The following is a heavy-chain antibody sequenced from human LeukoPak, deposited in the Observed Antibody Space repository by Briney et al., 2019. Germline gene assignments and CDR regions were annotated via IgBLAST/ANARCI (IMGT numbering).Heavy chain of an antibody. D-gene: IGHD2-2*02. Sequence: ASETLSLTCTVSGGSISSGSYYWSWIRQPARKGLEWIGRIYTSGSANYNPSLKSRVTISVDTSKNQFSLKLSSVTAADTAVYYCASYQADIVVVPAAIDYYYMDVWGKGTTVTVSS. CDR2: IYTSGSA. CDR1: GGSISSGSYY. CDR3: ASYQADIVVVPAAIDYYYMDV. J-gene: IGHJ6*03. V-gene: IGHV4-61*02.